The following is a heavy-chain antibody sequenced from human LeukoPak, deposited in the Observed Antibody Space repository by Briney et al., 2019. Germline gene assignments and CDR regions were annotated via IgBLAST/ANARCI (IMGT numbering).Heavy chain of an antibody. Sequence: SETLSLTCTVSGYSISSGYYWGWIRQPPGKGLEWIGSIYHSGSTYYNPSLKSRVTISVDTSKNQFSLKLSSVTAADTAVYYCARDPYGSGSLNWFDPWGQGTLVTVSS. CDR3: ARDPYGSGSLNWFDP. D-gene: IGHD3-10*01. CDR1: GYSISSGYY. CDR2: IYHSGST. V-gene: IGHV4-38-2*02. J-gene: IGHJ5*02.